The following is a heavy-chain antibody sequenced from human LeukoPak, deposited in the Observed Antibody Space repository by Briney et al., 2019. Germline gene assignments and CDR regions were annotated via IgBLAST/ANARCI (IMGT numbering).Heavy chain of an antibody. CDR2: VRDDGSTK. J-gene: IGHJ4*02. V-gene: IGHV3-30*02. Sequence: GGSLTLSCAASGFTFRTYGMHWVCQAPGKGLEWMSFVRDDGSTKYYADPVKGRFTISRDNSKSTLYLQMNSLRAEDTAVYFCARTVSSSWGFFDSWGQGTLVTVSS. CDR1: GFTFRTYG. D-gene: IGHD6-6*01. CDR3: ARTVSSSWGFFDS.